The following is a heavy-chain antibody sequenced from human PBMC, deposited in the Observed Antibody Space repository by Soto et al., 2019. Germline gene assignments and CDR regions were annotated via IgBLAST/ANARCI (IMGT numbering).Heavy chain of an antibody. Sequence: QVQLVESGGGVVQPGRSLRLSCAASGFTFSSYDMHWVRQAPDKGLEWVAVISYDGSNKYYADSVKGRFTISRDNAKNTLSLQMNSLRAEDTAVYYCARPTRDGSKNWYFDLWGRGTQVTVSS. D-gene: IGHD1-1*01. CDR2: ISYDGSNK. CDR1: GFTFSSYD. CDR3: ARPTRDGSKNWYFDL. V-gene: IGHV3-30*03. J-gene: IGHJ2*01.